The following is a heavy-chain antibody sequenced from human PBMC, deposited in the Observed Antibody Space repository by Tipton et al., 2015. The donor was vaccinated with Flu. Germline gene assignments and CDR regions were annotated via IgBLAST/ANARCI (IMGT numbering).Heavy chain of an antibody. CDR1: GDSISSDYY. Sequence: TLSLTCAVSGDSISSDYYWGWIRQPPGKGLEWVGGIYDRGSANYSPSVKGRVTISADRSKNEVFLQMRSVTAADTAIYFCARDYDSWGQGTLVTVSS. V-gene: IGHV4-38-2*02. CDR3: ARDYDS. CDR2: IYDRGSA. J-gene: IGHJ4*02.